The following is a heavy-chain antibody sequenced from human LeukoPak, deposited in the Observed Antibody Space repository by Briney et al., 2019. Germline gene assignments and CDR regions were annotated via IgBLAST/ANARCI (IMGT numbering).Heavy chain of an antibody. D-gene: IGHD2/OR15-2a*01. CDR3: ASQVIDYYYGMDV. V-gene: IGHV3-21*01. CDR2: ISSSSSYI. Sequence: GGSLRLSCAASGFTFSSYSMNWVRQAPGKGLEWVSSISSSSSYIYYADSVKGRFTISRDNAKNSLYLQMDSPRAEDTAVYYCASQVIDYYYGMDVWGQGTTVTVSS. J-gene: IGHJ6*02. CDR1: GFTFSSYS.